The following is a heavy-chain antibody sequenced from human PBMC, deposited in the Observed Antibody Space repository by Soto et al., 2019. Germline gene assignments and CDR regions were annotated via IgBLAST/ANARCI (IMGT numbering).Heavy chain of an antibody. D-gene: IGHD4-17*01. J-gene: IGHJ5*02. CDR2: IYYTGST. V-gene: IGHV4-39*01. CDR1: GGSIISSNSY. Sequence: QLLLQESGPGLVKPSETLSLTCTVSGGSIISSNSYWGWIRQPPGKGLEWIGSIYYTGSTYYKSSLMSRLTISVDTSKTQSSLTLNSVPAADTAMYYCARHPHYGDYVAWFDPWGQGTLVTVSS. CDR3: ARHPHYGDYVAWFDP.